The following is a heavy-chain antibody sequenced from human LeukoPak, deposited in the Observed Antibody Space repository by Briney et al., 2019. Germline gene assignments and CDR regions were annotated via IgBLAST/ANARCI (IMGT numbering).Heavy chain of an antibody. V-gene: IGHV4-39*07. CDR2: IYYSGST. CDR3: ARGDILTSTFDY. Sequence: PSETLSLTCTVSGGSISSSSYYWGWIRQPPGKGLEWIGSIYYSGSTYYNPSLKSRVTISVDTSKNQFSLKLSSVTAADTAVYYCARGDILTSTFDYWGQGTLVTVSS. D-gene: IGHD3-9*01. CDR1: GGSISSSSYY. J-gene: IGHJ4*02.